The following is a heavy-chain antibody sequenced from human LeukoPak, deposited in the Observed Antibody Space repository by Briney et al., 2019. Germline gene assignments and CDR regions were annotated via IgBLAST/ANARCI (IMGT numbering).Heavy chain of an antibody. CDR3: ARGNWNDIVGYYFDY. CDR2: IHQSGST. V-gene: IGHV4-38-2*02. CDR1: GYSISSGYY. D-gene: IGHD1-1*01. Sequence: PSETLSLTCTVSGYSISSGYYWGWIRQPPGKGLEWIGSIHQSGSTYYNPSLKSRITISVDTSKNQFSLKLSSVTAADTAVYYCARGNWNDIVGYYFDYWGQGTLVTVSS. J-gene: IGHJ4*02.